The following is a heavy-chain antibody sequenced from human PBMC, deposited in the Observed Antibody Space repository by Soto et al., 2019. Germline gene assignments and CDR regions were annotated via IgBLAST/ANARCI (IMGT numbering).Heavy chain of an antibody. V-gene: IGHV4-39*01. J-gene: IGHJ4*02. CDR3: ARQTASIVRQGDFVY. Sequence: QLVLQESGPGVVKPSETLSLTCSVSGDSITSSRYYWGWIRQTPQTGLEWIGSIYYSGSTFYNPSLKSRVTVSVDTSKNQFSLKLTSVSAADTSLYFCARQTASIVRQGDFVYWGQGTLVTVSS. D-gene: IGHD2-2*01. CDR1: GDSITSSRYY. CDR2: IYYSGST.